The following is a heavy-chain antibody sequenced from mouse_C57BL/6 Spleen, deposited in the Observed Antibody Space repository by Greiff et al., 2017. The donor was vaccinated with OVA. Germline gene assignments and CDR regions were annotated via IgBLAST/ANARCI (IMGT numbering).Heavy chain of an antibody. CDR3: ATADGYYAYFDV. CDR2: ISSGSSTI. J-gene: IGHJ1*03. CDR1: GFTFSDYG. D-gene: IGHD2-3*01. Sequence: EVKLVESGGGLVKPGGSLKLSCAASGFTFSDYGMHWVRQAPEKGLEWVAYISSGSSTIYYADTVKGRFTISSDNAKNTLFLQMTSLRSEDTAMYYCATADGYYAYFDVWGTGTTVTVSS. V-gene: IGHV5-17*01.